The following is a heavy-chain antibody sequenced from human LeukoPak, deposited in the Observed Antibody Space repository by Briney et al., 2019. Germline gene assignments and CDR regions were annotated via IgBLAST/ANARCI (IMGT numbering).Heavy chain of an antibody. D-gene: IGHD2-15*01. J-gene: IGHJ3*02. Sequence: GGSLRLSCAASGFTFSNAWMSWVRQAPGKGLEWISYIDSNSRTIHYADSVRGRFTISRDNAKNSLFLQMNSLRAEDTAVYYCVREYCSGGSCSDAFDIWGQGTMVTVSS. V-gene: IGHV3-48*04. CDR2: IDSNSRTI. CDR3: VREYCSGGSCSDAFDI. CDR1: GFTFSNAW.